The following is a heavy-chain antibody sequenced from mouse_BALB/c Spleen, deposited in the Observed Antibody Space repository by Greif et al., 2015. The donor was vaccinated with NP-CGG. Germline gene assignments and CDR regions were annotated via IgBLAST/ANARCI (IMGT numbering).Heavy chain of an antibody. CDR3: ARQGYGNRYFAY. CDR2: IYPGDGST. CDR1: GYTFTSYY. V-gene: IGHV1S56*01. D-gene: IGHD2-1*01. J-gene: IGHJ3*01. Sequence: VQLVESGPELVKPGASVKMSCKASGYTFTSYYIHWVKQRPGQGLEWIGWIYPGDGSTKYNEKFKGKTTLTADKSSSTAYMLLSSLTSEDSAIYFCARQGYGNRYFAYWGQGTLVTISA.